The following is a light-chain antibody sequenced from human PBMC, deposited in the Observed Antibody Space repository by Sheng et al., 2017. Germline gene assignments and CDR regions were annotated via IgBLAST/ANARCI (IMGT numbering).Light chain of an antibody. CDR2: GAS. CDR3: QQYGTSPFT. Sequence: IVLTQSPGTLSLSLGERATLSCRASQSVSDSYLAWYQQKPGQAPRLLIYGASTRATGIPDRFSGSGSGTDFTLTISRLEPEDFAVYYCQQYGTSPFTFGPGTKVDIK. CDR1: QSVSDSY. J-gene: IGKJ3*01. V-gene: IGKV3-20*01.